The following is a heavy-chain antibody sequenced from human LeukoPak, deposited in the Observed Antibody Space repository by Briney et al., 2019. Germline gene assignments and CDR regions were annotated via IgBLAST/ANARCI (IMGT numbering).Heavy chain of an antibody. CDR3: ARLCGSGSYSCGMDV. J-gene: IGHJ6*02. CDR1: GGSISSYY. V-gene: IGHV4-59*08. CDR2: IYYSGST. Sequence: PSETLSLTCTVSGGSISSYYWSWIRQPPGKGLEWIGYIYYSGSTNYNPSLKSRVTISVDTSKNQFSLKLSSVTAADTAVYYCARLCGSGSYSCGMDVWGQGTTVTVSS. D-gene: IGHD3-10*01.